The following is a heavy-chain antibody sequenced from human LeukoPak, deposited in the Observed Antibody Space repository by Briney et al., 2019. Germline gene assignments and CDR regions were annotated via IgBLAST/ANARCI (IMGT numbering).Heavy chain of an antibody. Sequence: PSETLSLTCAVYGGSFSGYYWSWIRQPPGKGLEWIGEINHSGSTNYNPSLKSRVTISVDTSKNQFSLKLSSVTAADTAVYYCARGVYGGNTRLYYFDYWGQGTLVTVSS. J-gene: IGHJ4*02. CDR2: INHSGST. CDR1: GGSFSGYY. D-gene: IGHD4-23*01. CDR3: ARGVYGGNTRLYYFDY. V-gene: IGHV4-34*01.